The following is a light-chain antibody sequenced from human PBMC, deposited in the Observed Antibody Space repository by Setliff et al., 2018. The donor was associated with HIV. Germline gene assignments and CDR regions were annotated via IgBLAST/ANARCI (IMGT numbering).Light chain of an antibody. CDR1: SSTIGTNY. CDR3: GTWDSSLTAYV. J-gene: IGLJ1*01. V-gene: IGLV1-51*01. CDR2: NND. Sequence: QSALTQPPSVSAAPGQKVTISCSGSSSTIGTNYVSWYQQLPGTAPKLLVYNNDERPSGIPDRFSGSKSGSSATLGITGLQTGDEADCYCGTWDSSLTAYVFGTGTKVTVL.